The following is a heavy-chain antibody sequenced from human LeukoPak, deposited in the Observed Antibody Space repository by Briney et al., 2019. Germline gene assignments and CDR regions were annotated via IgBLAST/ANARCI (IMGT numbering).Heavy chain of an antibody. V-gene: IGHV4-59*08. CDR3: ARHLRKGFGTYFDY. Sequence: SETLSLTCTVSGVSISSYYWSWLRQPPGKGLEWVGYIYYSGSTNYNPSLKSRVTISVDTSKNQFSLKLSSVTAADTAVYYCARHLRKGFGTYFDYWGQGTLVTVSS. D-gene: IGHD3-10*01. CDR1: GVSISSYY. J-gene: IGHJ4*02. CDR2: IYYSGST.